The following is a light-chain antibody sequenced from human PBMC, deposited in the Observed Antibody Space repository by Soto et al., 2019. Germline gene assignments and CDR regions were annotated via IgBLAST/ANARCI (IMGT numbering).Light chain of an antibody. V-gene: IGKV3-20*01. CDR2: GAS. J-gene: IGKJ2*01. CDR3: QHYGSSPPYT. CDR1: RSVSSSY. Sequence: IVLTQSPYTLSLSPGERATIYCRASRSVSSSYLAWYQHKAGQAPRLLISGASNRANDSPDRFSGSESGTEFTLTISRLEHEDFAVYYCQHYGSSPPYTFGQGTKLEIK.